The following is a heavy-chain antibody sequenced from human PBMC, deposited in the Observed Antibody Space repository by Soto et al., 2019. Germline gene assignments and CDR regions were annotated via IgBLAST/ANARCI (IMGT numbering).Heavy chain of an antibody. CDR3: ARERSSGAFEF. D-gene: IGHD6-19*01. CDR1: GYTFTSYD. Sequence: ASVKVSCKTSGYTFTSYDINWVRQATGQGLEWMGWMNPNSGNTAYAQKFQGRVTMTRNTSISTAYMELSSLRSEDTAVYYCARERSSGAFEFWGQGTMVTVSS. CDR2: MNPNSGNT. J-gene: IGHJ3*01. V-gene: IGHV1-8*01.